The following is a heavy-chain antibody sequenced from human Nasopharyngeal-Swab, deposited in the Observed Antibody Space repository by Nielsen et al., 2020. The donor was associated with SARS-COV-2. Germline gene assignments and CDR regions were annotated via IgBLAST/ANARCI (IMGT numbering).Heavy chain of an antibody. V-gene: IGHV4-34*01. CDR3: ARGLSGIVPAPILGLGPYYYYYYMDV. J-gene: IGHJ6*03. CDR1: GGSFSAYY. CDR2: INHSGST. D-gene: IGHD2-2*01. Sequence: SETLSLTCAVYGGSFSAYYWGWIRQPPGKGLEWIAEINHSGSTNYNPSLKSRVTLSVDTSMNQYSLELRSVTAADTAVYYCARGLSGIVPAPILGLGPYYYYYYMDVWGKGTTVTVSS.